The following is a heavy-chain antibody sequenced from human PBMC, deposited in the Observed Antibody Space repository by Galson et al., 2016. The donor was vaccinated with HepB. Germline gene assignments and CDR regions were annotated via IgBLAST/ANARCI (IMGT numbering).Heavy chain of an antibody. CDR1: GDSVSSNNAA. Sequence: CAISGDSVSSNNAAWNWIRQSPSRGLEWLGRTYYTSKWKNDYAESVKSRISIKADTSENQSSLELNSVTPDDTAVYFCARDKYYHSSDHYFDYWGQGTLVTVSS. J-gene: IGHJ4*02. D-gene: IGHD3-22*01. V-gene: IGHV6-1*01. CDR2: TYYTSKWKN. CDR3: ARDKYYHSSDHYFDY.